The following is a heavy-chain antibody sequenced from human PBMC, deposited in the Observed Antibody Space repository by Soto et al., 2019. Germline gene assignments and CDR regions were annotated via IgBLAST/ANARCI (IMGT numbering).Heavy chain of an antibody. CDR2: IDRGSTYI. Sequence: PGGSLRLSCAASGFTFSSYDMTWARQVPGKGLEWLSYIDRGSTYIYYTNSVKGRFTVSRDNAENSLYLEMNSLRVEDTAFYFCVEGTFSSSKVIFDYWGQGTLVTVSS. D-gene: IGHD6-6*01. V-gene: IGHV3-21*04. CDR3: VEGTFSSSKVIFDY. CDR1: GFTFSSYD. J-gene: IGHJ4*02.